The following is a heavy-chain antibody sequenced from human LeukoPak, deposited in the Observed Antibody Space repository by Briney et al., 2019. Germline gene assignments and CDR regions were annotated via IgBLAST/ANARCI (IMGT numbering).Heavy chain of an antibody. D-gene: IGHD6-19*01. CDR1: IFTFYILD. V-gene: IGHV3-23*01. J-gene: IGHJ4*02. CDR3: AKERSSGWPFDY. Sequence: GGSVRLSCAASIFTFYILDMIGLRQAPGKGLVWVSGISGSGDRTHYADSVKGRFTISRDNSKNTLYLQLNSLRVNDTGVYYCAKERSSGWPFDYWGQGTLVTVSS. CDR2: ISGSGDRT.